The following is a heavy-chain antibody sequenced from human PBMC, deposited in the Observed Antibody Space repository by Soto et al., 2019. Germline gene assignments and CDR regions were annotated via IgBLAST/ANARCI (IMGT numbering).Heavy chain of an antibody. V-gene: IGHV3-48*01. D-gene: IGHD2-8*01. Sequence: QLVESGGGLVQPGGSLRLACAASGFTLSVYTMHWVRQAPGKGLEWVSCIGRTSTDTYYADSLKGRFNISRDNAKKSVYLQINSLRVEDTAVYYCVLNGVYFPNGYLDSWGQGTLVTGSS. CDR2: IGRTSTDT. J-gene: IGHJ4*02. CDR1: GFTLSVYT. CDR3: VLNGVYFPNGYLDS.